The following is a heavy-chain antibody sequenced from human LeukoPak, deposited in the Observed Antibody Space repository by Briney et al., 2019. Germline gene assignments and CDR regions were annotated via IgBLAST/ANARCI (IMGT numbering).Heavy chain of an antibody. V-gene: IGHV3-33*08. CDR2: IWYDGSNK. J-gene: IGHJ3*02. CDR1: GFTFSSYW. CDR3: ARDPLEAAFDI. Sequence: GGSLRLSCAASGFTFSSYWMSWVRQAPGKGLEWVAVIWYDGSNKYYADSVKGRFTISRDNSKNTLYLQMNSLRAEDTAVYYCARDPLEAAFDIWGQGTMVTVSS. D-gene: IGHD1-1*01.